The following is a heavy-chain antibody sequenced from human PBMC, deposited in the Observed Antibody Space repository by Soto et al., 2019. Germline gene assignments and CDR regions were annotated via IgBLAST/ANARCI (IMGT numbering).Heavy chain of an antibody. J-gene: IGHJ4*02. CDR1: GFTFTSHA. V-gene: IGHV3-30-3*01. Sequence: QVQLVESGGGVVQPGRSLRLSCAASGFTFTSHAMHWVRQAPGKGLEWVAVISYDGGNQYYADSVKGRFTISRDDFENSLYLQTNSLRAEDTAVYYCAREVYFYSYDLDYWGQGTLVMVSS. CDR3: AREVYFYSYDLDY. D-gene: IGHD3-9*01. CDR2: ISYDGGNQ.